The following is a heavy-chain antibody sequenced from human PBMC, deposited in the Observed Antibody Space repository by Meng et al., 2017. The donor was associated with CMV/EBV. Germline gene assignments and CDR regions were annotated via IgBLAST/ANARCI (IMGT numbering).Heavy chain of an antibody. CDR2: IYSGGRS. Sequence: GGSLRLSCAASGFIVSSDYMTWVRQAPGKGLEWVSVIYSGGRSYSADFAQGRFTISRDTSKNTLYLQMNSLRPEDTAVYYCARDIAAAAGSVSWGPGTVVTVSS. D-gene: IGHD6-13*01. CDR1: GFIVSSDY. J-gene: IGHJ5*02. CDR3: ARDIAAAAGSVS. V-gene: IGHV3-66*02.